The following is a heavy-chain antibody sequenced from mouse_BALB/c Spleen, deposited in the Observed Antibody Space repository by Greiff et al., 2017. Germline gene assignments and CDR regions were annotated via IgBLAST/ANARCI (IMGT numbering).Heavy chain of an antibody. CDR2: ISDGGSYT. Sequence: EVQLQESGGGLVKPGGSLKLSCAASGFTFSDYYMYWVRQTPEKRLEWVATISDGGSYTYYPDSVKGRFTISRDNAKNNLYLQMSSLKSEDTAMYYCARIFITTGMDYWGQGTSVTVSS. J-gene: IGHJ4*01. CDR1: GFTFSDYY. CDR3: ARIFITTGMDY. D-gene: IGHD1-1*01. V-gene: IGHV5-4*02.